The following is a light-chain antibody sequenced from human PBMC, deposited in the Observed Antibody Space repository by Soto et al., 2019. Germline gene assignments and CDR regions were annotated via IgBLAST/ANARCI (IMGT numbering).Light chain of an antibody. J-gene: IGLJ3*02. V-gene: IGLV2-8*01. CDR1: SSDVGGYNY. Sequence: QSVLTQPPSASGSPGQSVTISCTGTSSDVGGYNYVSWYQQYPGRAPKLMIYEVTKRPSAVPDRFPGSKSGNRAALTVSGLQAEDEADYWCSLYAASNDFYFVFGGGTKLTVL. CDR2: EVT. CDR3: SLYAASNDFYFV.